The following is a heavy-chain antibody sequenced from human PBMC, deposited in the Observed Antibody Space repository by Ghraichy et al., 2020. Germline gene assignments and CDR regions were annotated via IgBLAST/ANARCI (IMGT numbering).Heavy chain of an antibody. V-gene: IGHV6-1*01. J-gene: IGHJ4*02. CDR2: KYYRSKWYN. D-gene: IGHD5-24*01. CDR1: GDSVSSSSAA. CDR3: TRGRDGYINY. Sequence: LSLTCGISGDSVSSSSAAWSWIRQSPSRGLEWLGRKYYRSKWYNDYAVSVKSRITISPDTSKNQFSLQLNSVTPEDTAVYYCTRGRDGYINYWGQGTLVTVSS.